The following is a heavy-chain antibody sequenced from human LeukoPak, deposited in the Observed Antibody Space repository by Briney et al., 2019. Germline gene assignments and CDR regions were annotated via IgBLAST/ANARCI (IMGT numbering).Heavy chain of an antibody. CDR3: ASERVPRGYCSSTSCYAFDY. CDR2: INPNSGGT. J-gene: IGHJ4*02. D-gene: IGHD2-2*01. Sequence: ASVKVSCKASGYTFTGYYMHWVRQAPGQGLEWMGWINPNSGGTNYAQKFQGRVTMTRDTSISTAYMELSRLRSDDTAVYYCASERVPRGYCSSTSCYAFDYWGQGTLVTVSS. CDR1: GYTFTGYY. V-gene: IGHV1-2*02.